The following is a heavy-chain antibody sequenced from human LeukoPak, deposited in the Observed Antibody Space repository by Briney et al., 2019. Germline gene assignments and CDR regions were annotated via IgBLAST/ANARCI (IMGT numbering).Heavy chain of an antibody. J-gene: IGHJ4*02. Sequence: GASVKVSCKASGYTFTSYGISWVRQAPGQGLEWMGWISAYNGNTNYAQKLQGRVTTTTDTSTSTAYMELRSLRFDDTAVYYCARDSDSSGPVDYWGQGTLVTVSS. V-gene: IGHV1-18*01. CDR1: GYTFTSYG. CDR2: ISAYNGNT. CDR3: ARDSDSSGPVDY. D-gene: IGHD3-22*01.